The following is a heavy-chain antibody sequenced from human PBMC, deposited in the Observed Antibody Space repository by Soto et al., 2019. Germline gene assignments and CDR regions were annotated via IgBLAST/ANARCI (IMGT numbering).Heavy chain of an antibody. D-gene: IGHD3-10*01. J-gene: IGHJ5*02. Sequence: SETLSLTFSVSGGSIRSGGYYWSLIRQHPGKGLEWIGYIYYSGSTYYNPSLKSRVTISVDTSKNQFSLKLSSVTAADTAVYYCARVLTMVRGVTNWFDPWGQGTLVPVSS. CDR1: GGSIRSGGYY. V-gene: IGHV4-31*03. CDR3: ARVLTMVRGVTNWFDP. CDR2: IYYSGST.